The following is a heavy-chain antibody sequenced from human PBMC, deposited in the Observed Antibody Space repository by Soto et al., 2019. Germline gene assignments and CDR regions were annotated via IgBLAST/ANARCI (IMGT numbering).Heavy chain of an antibody. V-gene: IGHV3-23*01. Sequence: GGSLRLSCAASGFTFSSYAMSWVRQAPGKGLEWVSAISGSGGSTYYADSVKGRFTISRDNSKNTLYLQMNSLRAEDTAVYYCAKDLVKYKVRIAAAGPFDYWGQGTLVTVSS. CDR3: AKDLVKYKVRIAAAGPFDY. CDR2: ISGSGGST. D-gene: IGHD6-13*01. CDR1: GFTFSSYA. J-gene: IGHJ4*02.